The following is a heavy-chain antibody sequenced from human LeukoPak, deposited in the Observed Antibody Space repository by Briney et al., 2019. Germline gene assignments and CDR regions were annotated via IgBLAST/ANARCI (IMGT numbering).Heavy chain of an antibody. D-gene: IGHD2-15*01. CDR1: GFTFSSYA. CDR2: ISGSGGST. CDR3: AKTSGGSKYYFDY. V-gene: IGHV3-23*01. J-gene: IGHJ4*02. Sequence: PGGSLRLSCAASGFTFSSYAMSWVRQVPGTGLEWVSAISGSGGSTSYADSVKGRFTISRDNSKNTLYLEMNSLRAEDSAVYYCAKTSGGSKYYFDYWGQGTLVTVSS.